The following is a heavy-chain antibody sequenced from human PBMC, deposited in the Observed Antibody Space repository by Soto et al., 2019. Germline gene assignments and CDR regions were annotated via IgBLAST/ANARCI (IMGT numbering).Heavy chain of an antibody. J-gene: IGHJ5*02. CDR3: AGDPDSHYNASHAYSYP. D-gene: IGHD3-22*01. V-gene: IGHV1-18*01. Sequence: ASVKVSCKASGYTFSSYAFSWVRQAPGQGLEWMGWISAYNGNTNNAKKFQGRVTMTTDTSTSTAYMELRSLRSDDTAVYYCAGDPDSHYNASHAYSYPWGQGNLLTVSS. CDR2: ISAYNGNT. CDR1: GYTFSSYA.